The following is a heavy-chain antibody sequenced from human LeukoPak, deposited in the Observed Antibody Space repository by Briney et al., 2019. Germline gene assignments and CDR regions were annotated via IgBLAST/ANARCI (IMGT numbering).Heavy chain of an antibody. CDR2: INNDGSDT. CDR1: GFTFSSYW. D-gene: IGHD3-16*01. V-gene: IGHV3-74*03. CDR3: ARINWGRSDS. Sequence: PGGSLRLSCAASGFTFSSYWMHWVRQGPGKGLEWVSRINNDGSDTTYADFVKGRFTISRDNAKNILYLRMTSLRAEDTAVYYCARINWGRSDSWGQGTPVTVSS. J-gene: IGHJ4*02.